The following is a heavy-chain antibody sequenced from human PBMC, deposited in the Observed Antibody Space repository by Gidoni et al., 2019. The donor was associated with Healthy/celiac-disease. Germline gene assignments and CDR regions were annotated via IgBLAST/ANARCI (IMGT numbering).Heavy chain of an antibody. V-gene: IGHV4-34*01. CDR1: GGSFSGYY. J-gene: IGHJ5*02. Sequence: QVQLQQWGAGLLKPSETLSLTCAVYGGSFSGYYWSWIRQPPGKGLAWIGELNHSGSTNYNPSLKSRVTISVDTSKNQFSLKLSSVTAADTAVYYCARGEFNSGRVRRKLGSGWFDPWGQGTLVTVSS. CDR3: ARGEFNSGRVRRKLGSGWFDP. CDR2: LNHSGST. D-gene: IGHD1-26*01.